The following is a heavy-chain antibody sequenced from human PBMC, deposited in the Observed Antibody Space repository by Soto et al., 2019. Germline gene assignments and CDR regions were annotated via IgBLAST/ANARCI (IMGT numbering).Heavy chain of an antibody. CDR1: GFTVSSNY. V-gene: IGHV3-66*01. D-gene: IGHD3-16*01. J-gene: IGHJ6*02. CDR2: IYSGGST. Sequence: EVQLVESGGGLVQPGGSLRLSCAASGFTVSSNYMSWVRQAPGKGLEWVSVIYSGGSTYYADSVKGRFTISRDNSKNTLYLQMNSLRAEATAVYHCARDRRLTDRKDVWGQGTTVTVSS. CDR3: ARDRRLTDRKDV.